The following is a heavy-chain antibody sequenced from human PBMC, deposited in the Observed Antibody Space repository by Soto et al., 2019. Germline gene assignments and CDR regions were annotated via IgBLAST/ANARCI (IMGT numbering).Heavy chain of an antibody. CDR3: ARTYTNYILQFDY. D-gene: IGHD4-4*01. CDR2: IYYNWAA. J-gene: IGHJ4*02. V-gene: IGHV4-39*01. Sequence: PSETLSLTCIVSGGSISSGSYYWGWIRQPPGKGLEWIGNIYYNWAADYNPSLKSRLTMSVDTSKNQFSLNLTSVTAADTAVYYCARTYTNYILQFDYWGQGTLVTVSS. CDR1: GGSISSGSYY.